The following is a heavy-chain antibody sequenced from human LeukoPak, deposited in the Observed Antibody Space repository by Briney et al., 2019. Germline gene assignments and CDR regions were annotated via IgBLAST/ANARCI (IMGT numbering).Heavy chain of an antibody. Sequence: QTGGSLRLSCADSGFTVSSNYMNWVRQAPGKGLEWVSVIYSGGSTYYADSVKGRFTISRDNSKNTLYLQMNSLRAEDTAVYYCASGKYSSSWGSLDYWGQGTLVTVSS. CDR3: ASGKYSSSWGSLDY. CDR1: GFTVSSNY. J-gene: IGHJ4*02. CDR2: IYSGGST. D-gene: IGHD6-13*01. V-gene: IGHV3-53*01.